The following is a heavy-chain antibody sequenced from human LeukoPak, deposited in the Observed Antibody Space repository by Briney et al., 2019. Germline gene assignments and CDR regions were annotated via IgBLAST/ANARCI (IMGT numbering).Heavy chain of an antibody. Sequence: KAGGSLRLSCAASGFNLSSYAFNWVRQAPGGGLEWVSSISRGSIHIYYGDSVKGRFTISRDNAKNSLFLEMNSLRAEGTAVYYCARVPSFWSGYYADYWGRGTLVTVSS. CDR1: GFNLSSYA. J-gene: IGHJ4*02. CDR3: ARVPSFWSGYYADY. D-gene: IGHD3-3*01. V-gene: IGHV3-21*01. CDR2: ISRGSIHI.